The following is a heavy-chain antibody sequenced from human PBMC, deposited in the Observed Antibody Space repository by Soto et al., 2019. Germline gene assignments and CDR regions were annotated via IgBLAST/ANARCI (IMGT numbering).Heavy chain of an antibody. Sequence: PGGSLRLSCAASGFTFTSYSMNGVGQAPGKGLEWVSSISITTNYIYYGDSMKGRFTISRDNAKNSLYLEMNSLRAEDTAVYYCARESEDLTSNFDYWGQGTLVTVSS. CDR1: GFTFTSYS. CDR3: ARESEDLTSNFDY. J-gene: IGHJ4*02. CDR2: ISITTNYI. V-gene: IGHV3-21*06.